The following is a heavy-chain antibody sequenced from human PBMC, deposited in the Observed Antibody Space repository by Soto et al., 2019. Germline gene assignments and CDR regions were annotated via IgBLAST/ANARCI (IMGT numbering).Heavy chain of an antibody. V-gene: IGHV3-33*01. J-gene: IGHJ3*02. Sequence: GGSLRLSCAASGFTFSSYGMYWVRQAPGKGLEWVAVIWYDGTTKYYADSVKGRFTISRDNSKNTLYLQMNSLRAEDTAVYYCARGRRAYYFDSSGLGDDFDIWGQGTMVTVS. CDR2: IWYDGTTK. D-gene: IGHD3-22*01. CDR1: GFTFSSYG. CDR3: ARGRRAYYFDSSGLGDDFDI.